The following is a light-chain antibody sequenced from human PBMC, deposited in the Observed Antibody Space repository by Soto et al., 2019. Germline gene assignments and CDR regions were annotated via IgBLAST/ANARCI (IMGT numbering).Light chain of an antibody. CDR1: QSVLYSSNNKNY. J-gene: IGKJ5*01. CDR3: QQYYSTPIT. V-gene: IGKV4-1*01. CDR2: WAS. Sequence: DVLVTQSPDSLAVSLGERGTINCKSSQSVLYSSNNKNYLAWYQQKPGQPPKLLIYWASTRESGVPDRFSGSGSGTDFTLTISSLQAEDVAVYYCQQYYSTPITFGQGTRLEIK.